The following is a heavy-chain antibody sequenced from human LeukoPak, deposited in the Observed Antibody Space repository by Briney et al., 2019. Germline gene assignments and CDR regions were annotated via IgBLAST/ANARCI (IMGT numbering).Heavy chain of an antibody. CDR2: LSGSGYNT. CDR3: AKDPYGTRYFDY. CDR1: GFTFSSHA. J-gene: IGHJ4*02. D-gene: IGHD2-2*01. Sequence: QPGGSLRLSCAASGFTFSSHALSWVRQAPGKGLEWVSSLSGSGYNTYYADSVKGRFTISRDNSKNTVYLQMNSLSAEDTAVYYCAKDPYGTRYFDYWGQGTLVTVSS. V-gene: IGHV3-23*01.